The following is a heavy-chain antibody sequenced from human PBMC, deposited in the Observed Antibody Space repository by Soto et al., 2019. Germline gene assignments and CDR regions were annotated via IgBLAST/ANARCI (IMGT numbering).Heavy chain of an antibody. J-gene: IGHJ6*02. Sequence: QVQLVESGGGVVQPGRSLRLSCAASGFTFSSYGMHWVRQAPGQGREWVAVISYDGSNKYYADSVKGRFTISRDNSKNTLYLQMNSLRAEDTAVYYCAKEHCSSTSCYIGYYYYGMDVWGQGTTVTVSS. V-gene: IGHV3-30*18. CDR3: AKEHCSSTSCYIGYYYYGMDV. CDR1: GFTFSSYG. D-gene: IGHD2-2*02. CDR2: ISYDGSNK.